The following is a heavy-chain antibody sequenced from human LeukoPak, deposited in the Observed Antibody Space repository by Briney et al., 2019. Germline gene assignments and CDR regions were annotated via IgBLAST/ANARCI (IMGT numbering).Heavy chain of an antibody. Sequence: GGSLRLSCAASGFTFTDYWMTWVRQVPGKGLEGVANINRDGIESYYVDSVKGRFTISRDNAEKSLYLQMDSLRAEDTAVYYCAIDLLHCGSINCRSRGQGTLVTVSS. CDR3: AIDLLHCGSINCRS. D-gene: IGHD2-2*01. CDR2: INRDGIES. CDR1: GFTFTDYW. J-gene: IGHJ4*02. V-gene: IGHV3-7*01.